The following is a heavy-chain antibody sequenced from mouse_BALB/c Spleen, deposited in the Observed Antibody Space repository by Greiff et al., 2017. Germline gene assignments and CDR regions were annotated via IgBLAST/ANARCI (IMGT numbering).Heavy chain of an antibody. CDR3: ARLEDGYYRY. D-gene: IGHD2-3*01. V-gene: IGHV14-3*02. CDR1: GFNIKDTY. J-gene: IGHJ2*01. CDR2: IDPENGNT. Sequence: VQLKQSGAELVKPGASVKLSCTASGFNIKDTYMHWVKQRPEQGLEWIGWIDPENGNTIYDPKFQGKASITADTSSNTAYLQLSSLTSEDTAVYYCARLEDGYYRYWGQGTTLTVSS.